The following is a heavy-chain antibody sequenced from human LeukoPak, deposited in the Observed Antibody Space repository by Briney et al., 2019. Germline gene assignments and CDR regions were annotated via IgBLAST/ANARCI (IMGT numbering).Heavy chain of an antibody. Sequence: GGSLRLSCAASGFTFSNYAMSWVRQAPGKGLEWLSTISGSGGSTYYADSVKGRFIISREDSKNTLYLQMNSLRDEETAVYYCARADYGGNPYYYGMGVWGQGTTVIVSS. J-gene: IGHJ6*02. CDR3: ARADYGGNPYYYGMGV. CDR2: ISGSGGST. D-gene: IGHD4-23*01. CDR1: GFTFSNYA. V-gene: IGHV3-23*01.